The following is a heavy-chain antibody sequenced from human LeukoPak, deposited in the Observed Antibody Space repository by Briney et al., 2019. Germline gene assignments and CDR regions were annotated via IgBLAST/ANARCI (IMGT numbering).Heavy chain of an antibody. CDR1: GGSVTDDY. J-gene: IGHJ4*02. Sequence: SETLSLTCTVSGGSVTDDYWSWIRQPPGKGLEWIGYIYYTGATSSIPSLKSRVTIAVDTSKNQVSLKLTSVTAADTAVYFCARHDHGALGFWGQGALVTVSS. CDR3: ARHDHGALGF. V-gene: IGHV4-59*08. CDR2: IYYTGAT. D-gene: IGHD4-17*01.